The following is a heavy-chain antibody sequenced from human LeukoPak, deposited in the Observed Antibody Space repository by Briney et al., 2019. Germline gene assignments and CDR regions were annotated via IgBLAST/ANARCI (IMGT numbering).Heavy chain of an antibody. CDR2: INPSGGST. CDR3: ARGVVVPAAPYYYGMDV. J-gene: IGHJ6*02. D-gene: IGHD2-2*01. V-gene: IGHV1-46*01. CDR1: GYTFTSYY. Sequence: EASVKVSCKASGYTFTSYYTHWARQAPGQGLEWMGIINPSGGSTSYAQKFQGRVTMTRDTSTSTAYMELRSLRSDDTAVYYCARGVVVPAAPYYYGMDVWGQGTTVTVSS.